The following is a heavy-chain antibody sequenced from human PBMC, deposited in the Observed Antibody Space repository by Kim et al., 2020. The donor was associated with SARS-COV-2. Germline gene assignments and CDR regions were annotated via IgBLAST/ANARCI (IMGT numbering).Heavy chain of an antibody. V-gene: IGHV3-30*18. D-gene: IGHD2-21*01. CDR2: ITYDGGNK. CDR3: AKDTYRGYVGGLGYYCYGMDF. J-gene: IGHJ6*02. Sequence: GGSLRLSCAASGFTFSDFGIHWVRQAPGKGLEWVALITYDGGNKYHADSVKGRFTISRDNSRNTLYLEMNSLRADDTAIYYCAKDTYRGYVGGLGYYCYGMDFWGQGATVTVSS. CDR1: GFTFSDFG.